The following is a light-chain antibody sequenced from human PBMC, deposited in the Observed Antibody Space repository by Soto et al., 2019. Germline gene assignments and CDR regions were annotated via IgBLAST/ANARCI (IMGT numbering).Light chain of an antibody. CDR3: QTWSTDIRV. CDR1: SGHNSYA. V-gene: IGLV4-69*01. CDR2: LNSDGSH. Sequence: QPVLTQPPSASASLRASVKLTCTLSSGHNSYAIAWHQQQPEKGPRYLMKLNSDGSHSKGDGIPDRFSGSSSGAERYLTISSLQSEDEADYYCQTWSTDIRVFGGGTKVTVL. J-gene: IGLJ3*02.